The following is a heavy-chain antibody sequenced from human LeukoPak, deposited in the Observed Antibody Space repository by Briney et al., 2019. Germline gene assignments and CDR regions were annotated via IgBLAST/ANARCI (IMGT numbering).Heavy chain of an antibody. J-gene: IGHJ1*01. V-gene: IGHV1-3*01. CDR2: INGGSGNT. CDR3: ANPRYDSSGYYYVD. D-gene: IGHD3-22*01. CDR1: GYAFTDYT. Sequence: ASVKVSCKASGYAFTDYTMHWLRQAPGQRLDWMGWINGGSGNTKYSPEFQGRVTITRDTSASTAYMELSSLRSEDTAVYYCANPRYDSSGYYYVDWGQGTLVTVSS.